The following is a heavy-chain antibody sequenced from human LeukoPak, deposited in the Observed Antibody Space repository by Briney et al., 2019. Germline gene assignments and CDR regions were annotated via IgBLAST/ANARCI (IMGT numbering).Heavy chain of an antibody. J-gene: IGHJ6*02. CDR3: ARVGGVMKIYYYGMDV. D-gene: IGHD3-16*01. V-gene: IGHV3-53*04. Sequence: GGSLRLSCAASGFTVSSNYLSWVRQAPGKGLEWVSVIYSGGSTYYADSVKGRFTISRHNSKNTLYLQMNSLRAEDTAVYYCARVGGVMKIYYYGMDVWGQGTTVTVSS. CDR1: GFTVSSNY. CDR2: IYSGGST.